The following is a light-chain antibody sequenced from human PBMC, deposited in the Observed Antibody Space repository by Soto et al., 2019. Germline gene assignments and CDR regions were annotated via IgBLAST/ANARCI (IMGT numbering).Light chain of an antibody. CDR1: QSISSW. V-gene: IGKV1-5*03. CDR3: QYYNNYCWT. Sequence: DIQLTQSPSTLSASVGDRVTITCRASQSISSWLAWYQQKPGKAPKFLIYKTSDLESGAPSRFSGSGSGTEFTLTICSLQPDDFATYYCQYYNNYCWTFGQGTKVEIK. CDR2: KTS. J-gene: IGKJ1*01.